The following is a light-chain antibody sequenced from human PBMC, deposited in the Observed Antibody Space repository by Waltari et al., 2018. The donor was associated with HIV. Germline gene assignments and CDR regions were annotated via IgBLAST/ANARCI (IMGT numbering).Light chain of an antibody. J-gene: IGKJ2*01. CDR3: QQYNKWLS. V-gene: IGKV3-15*01. Sequence: EIVMTQSPATLSVSPGERATFSCRASQNVIRNFAWYQQKPGQAPSLLVYNTSTRASGIPARFGGSGSATEFTLTINTLQSEDFAVYYCQQYNKWLSFGHGTNLEIK. CDR1: QNVIRN. CDR2: NTS.